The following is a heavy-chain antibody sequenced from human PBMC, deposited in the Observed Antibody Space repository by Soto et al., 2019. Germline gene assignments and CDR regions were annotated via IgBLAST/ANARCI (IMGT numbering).Heavy chain of an antibody. CDR3: AKYIASTTPHFDF. CDR2: IRGSGGIT. J-gene: IGHJ4*02. D-gene: IGHD1-26*01. V-gene: IGHV3-23*01. CDR1: GFTFSSYA. Sequence: GGSLRLSCAASGFTFSSYAMTWVRQAPGKGLEWVSSIRGSGGITYYADSVKGRFTISRDNSKNTLYLQVNSLRAEDTALYYCAKYIASTTPHFDFWGQGTLVTVSS.